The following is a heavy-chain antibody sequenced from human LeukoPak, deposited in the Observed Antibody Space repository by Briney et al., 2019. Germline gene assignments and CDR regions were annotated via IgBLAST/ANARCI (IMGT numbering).Heavy chain of an antibody. D-gene: IGHD2-15*01. CDR3: ASEECSGGSCYP. CDR1: GGTFSSYA. V-gene: IGHV1-69*01. CDR2: IIPIFGTA. Sequence: ASVKVPCKASGGTFSSYAISWVRQAPGQGLEWMGGIIPIFGTANYAQKFQGRVTITADESTSTAYMELSSLRSEDTAVYYCASEECSGGSCYPWGQGTLVTVSS. J-gene: IGHJ5*02.